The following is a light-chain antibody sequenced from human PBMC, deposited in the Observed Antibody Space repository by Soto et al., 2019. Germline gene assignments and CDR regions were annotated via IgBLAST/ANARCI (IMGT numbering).Light chain of an antibody. J-gene: IGKJ4*01. CDR2: GAS. CDR1: QSVSSSY. Sequence: EIVLTQSPGTLSLSPGERATLSCRASQSVSSSYLAWYQQKPGQAPRLLIYGASSRATGIPDRFSGSGSGTDFPLTISRREPEDFAVYYCQQYGSSPLTLGGGTKVDIK. V-gene: IGKV3-20*01. CDR3: QQYGSSPLT.